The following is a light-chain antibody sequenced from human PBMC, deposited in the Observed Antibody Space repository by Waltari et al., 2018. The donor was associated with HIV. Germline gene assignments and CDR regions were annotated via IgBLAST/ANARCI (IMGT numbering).Light chain of an antibody. J-gene: IGKJ4*01. CDR2: ATS. CDR3: QQVNGYPLT. CDR1: QNIYSY. V-gene: IGKV1-9*01. Sequence: DIQLTQSPSFLSASVGDRVTITCRASQNIYSYFAWYQQKPGRAPQVLIYATSTLQSGVPSRFSGSGSGTEFALTITNLQPDDFATYYCQQVNGYPLTFGGGTKVEIK.